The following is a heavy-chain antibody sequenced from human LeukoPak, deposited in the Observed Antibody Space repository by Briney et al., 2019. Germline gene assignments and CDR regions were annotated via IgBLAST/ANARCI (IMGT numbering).Heavy chain of an antibody. CDR2: IYYSGST. CDR3: ATDDYSNYGY. Sequence: PSETLSLTRTVSGGSTSSSSYYWGWIRQPPGKGLEWIGSIYYSGSTYYNPSLKSRVTISVDTSKNQFSLKLSSVTAADTAVYYCATDDYSNYGYWGPGTLVTVSS. V-gene: IGHV4-39*01. J-gene: IGHJ4*02. CDR1: GGSTSSSSYY. D-gene: IGHD4-11*01.